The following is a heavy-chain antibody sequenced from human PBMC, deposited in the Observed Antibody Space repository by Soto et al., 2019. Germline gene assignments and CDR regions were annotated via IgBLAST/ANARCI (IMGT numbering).Heavy chain of an antibody. CDR2: INHSGST. D-gene: IGHD4-4*01. J-gene: IGHJ6*02. CDR3: ARDPTVTTSGMDV. Sequence: SETLSLTCAVYGGSFSGYYWSWIRQPPGKGLEWIGEINHSGSTNYNPSLKSRVTISVDTSKNQFSLKLSSVTAADTAVYYCARDPTVTTSGMDVWGQGTTVTVSS. CDR1: GGSFSGYY. V-gene: IGHV4-34*01.